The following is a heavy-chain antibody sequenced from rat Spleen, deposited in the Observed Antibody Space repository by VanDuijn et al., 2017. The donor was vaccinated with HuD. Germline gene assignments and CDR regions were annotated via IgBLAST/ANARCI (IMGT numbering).Heavy chain of an antibody. J-gene: IGHJ4*01. D-gene: IGHD1-6*01. CDR1: GFTFSNYY. Sequence: EVQLVESDGGLVQPGRSLKLSCAASGFTFSNYYMAWVRQAPTKGLEWVACINTGGGDTYYRDSVKGRFTISRDNAKSTLYLQMDSLRSEDTATYYCATVENYVYYGLLYVMDAWGQGASVTGSS. CDR2: INTGGGDT. V-gene: IGHV5-25*01. CDR3: ATVENYVYYGLLYVMDA.